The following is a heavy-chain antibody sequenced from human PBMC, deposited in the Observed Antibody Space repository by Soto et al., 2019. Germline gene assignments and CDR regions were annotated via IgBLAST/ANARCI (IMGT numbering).Heavy chain of an antibody. J-gene: IGHJ4*02. D-gene: IGHD2-15*01. CDR2: ISSSSSTI. Sequence: GGSLRLSCAASGFTFSSYSMNWVRQAPGKGLEWVSYISSSSSTIYYADSVKGRFTISRDNAKNSLYLQMNSLRAEDTAVYYCAREGPYCSGGSCYPSFDYWGQGTLVTVSS. V-gene: IGHV3-48*01. CDR1: GFTFSSYS. CDR3: AREGPYCSGGSCYPSFDY.